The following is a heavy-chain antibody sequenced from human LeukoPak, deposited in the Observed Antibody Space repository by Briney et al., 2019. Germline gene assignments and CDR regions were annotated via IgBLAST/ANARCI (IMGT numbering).Heavy chain of an antibody. V-gene: IGHV1-2*02. Sequence: ASVKVSCKASGYTFTGYYMHWVRQAPGQGLEWMGWINPNSGGTNYAQKFQGRVTMTRDTSISTAYMELSRLRSDDTAVYYCARDKAPRYCSGGSCPNWFDPWGQGTLVTVSS. CDR2: INPNSGGT. CDR3: ARDKAPRYCSGGSCPNWFDP. D-gene: IGHD2-15*01. CDR1: GYTFTGYY. J-gene: IGHJ5*02.